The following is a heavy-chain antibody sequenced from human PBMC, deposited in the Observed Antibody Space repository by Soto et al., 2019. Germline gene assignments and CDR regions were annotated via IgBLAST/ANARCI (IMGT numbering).Heavy chain of an antibody. J-gene: IGHJ4*02. Sequence: EVQLLESGGGLVQPGGSLRLSCAASGFTFSSYAMSWVRQAPGRGLEWVSAISGSGGSTYYADSVKGRFTISRDNXXNTLYLLMNSLRAEDTAVYYCAKGLDYYGSGSYGYWGQGTLVTVSS. CDR3: AKGLDYYGSGSYGY. CDR1: GFTFSSYA. CDR2: ISGSGGST. D-gene: IGHD3-10*01. V-gene: IGHV3-23*01.